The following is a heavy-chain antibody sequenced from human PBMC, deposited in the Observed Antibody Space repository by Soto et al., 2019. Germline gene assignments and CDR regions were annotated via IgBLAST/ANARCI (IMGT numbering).Heavy chain of an antibody. V-gene: IGHV4-4*02. J-gene: IGHJ4*02. CDR2: LYHSGSTSA. Sequence: QVQLQESGPGLVKPSGTLSLTCTVSGGSISKTNWWSWVRQPPGRGLEWIAELYHSGSTSANYNPSLKSRVTISVDESENQFFLLLTSVTAEDTAVYYCARHVGVATTRGFDLWGQGTLVTASS. CDR1: GGSISKTNW. CDR3: ARHVGVATTRGFDL. D-gene: IGHD5-12*01.